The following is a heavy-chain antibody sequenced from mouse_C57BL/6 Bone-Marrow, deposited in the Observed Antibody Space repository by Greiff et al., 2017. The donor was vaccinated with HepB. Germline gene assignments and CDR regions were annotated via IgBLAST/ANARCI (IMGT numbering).Heavy chain of an antibody. D-gene: IGHD2-3*01. Sequence: QVHVKQPGAELVKPGASVKVSCKASGYTFTSYWMHWVKQRPGQGLEWIGRIHPSDSDTNYNQKFKGKATLTVDKSSSTAYMQLSSLTSEDSAVYYCARKEIYDGYFAIAYWGQGTPVTVSA. V-gene: IGHV1-74*01. CDR1: GYTFTSYW. J-gene: IGHJ3*01. CDR2: IHPSDSDT. CDR3: ARKEIYDGYFAIAY.